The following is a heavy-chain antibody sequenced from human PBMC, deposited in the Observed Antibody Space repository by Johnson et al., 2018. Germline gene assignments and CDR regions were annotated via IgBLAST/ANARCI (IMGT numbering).Heavy chain of an antibody. CDR3: AKPYGEIVGPTVYFDH. V-gene: IGHV3-23*04. D-gene: IGHD1-26*01. CDR2: LGGSGGGT. J-gene: IGHJ4*02. CDR1: GFTFSTYA. Sequence: VQLVESGGGLVQPGGSRRLSCEASGFTFSTYAMSWVRQAPGTGLEWVSSLGGSGGGTSYAASVKGRFTISRDNSTNILALHMNNLRGEDTAVYFCAKPYGEIVGPTVYFDHWGQGTLVTVSS.